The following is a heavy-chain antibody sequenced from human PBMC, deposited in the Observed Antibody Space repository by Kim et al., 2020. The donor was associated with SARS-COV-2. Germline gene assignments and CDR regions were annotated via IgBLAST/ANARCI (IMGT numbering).Heavy chain of an antibody. CDR2: IKSKTDGGTT. V-gene: IGHV3-15*01. J-gene: IGHJ4*02. CDR3: TTDGGGYGDIDY. Sequence: GGSLRLSCAASGFTFSNAWMSWVRQAPGKGLEWVGCIKSKTDGGTTDYAAPVKGRFTISRDDSKNTLYLQMNSLKTEDTAVYYCTTDGGGYGDIDYWGQGTLVTVSS. D-gene: IGHD4-17*01. CDR1: GFTFSNAW.